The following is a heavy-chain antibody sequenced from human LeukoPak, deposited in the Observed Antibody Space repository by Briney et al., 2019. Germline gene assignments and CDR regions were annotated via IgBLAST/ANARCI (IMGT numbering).Heavy chain of an antibody. CDR3: AKVGLRGDWFDP. CDR1: GFTFSSYG. J-gene: IGHJ5*02. CDR2: IRYDGSNK. D-gene: IGHD4-17*01. V-gene: IGHV3-30*02. Sequence: GGSLRLSCAASGFTFSSYGMHWVRQAPGKGLEWVAFIRYDGSNKYYADSVKGRFTVSRDNSKNTLYLQMNSLRAEDTAVYYCAKVGLRGDWFDPWGQGTLVTVSS.